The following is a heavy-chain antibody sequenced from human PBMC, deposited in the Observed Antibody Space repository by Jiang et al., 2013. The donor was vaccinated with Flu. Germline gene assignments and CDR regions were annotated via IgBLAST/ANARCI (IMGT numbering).Heavy chain of an antibody. V-gene: IGHV1-69*01. CDR1: GGTFSSYS. Sequence: GAEVKKRGSSVKVSCKTSGGTFSSYSFSWVRQAPGQGLAWVGGIVPISGSADYAHNLQDRVTITADESTSTVYMEVSSLRSEDTAVYYCARSSGSSWDYYQYGMVVWGQGTRITVSS. D-gene: IGHD3-10*01. CDR2: IVPISGSA. CDR3: ARSSGSSWDYYQYGMVV. J-gene: IGHJ6*02.